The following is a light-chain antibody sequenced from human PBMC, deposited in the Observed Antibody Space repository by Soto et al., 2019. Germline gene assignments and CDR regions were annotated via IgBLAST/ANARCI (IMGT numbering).Light chain of an antibody. CDR3: QQYFKLRT. CDR2: SAS. J-gene: IGKJ1*01. V-gene: IGKV1-8*01. Sequence: AIQITQSPSSLSASAGDRVTITCRASQDIGTYLVWYQQKPGKAPNLLIYSASTLHSGGPSRFSGSGAGSVFTLTISSLQSDDCSTDYCQQYFKLRTLGQGTEV. CDR1: QDIGTY.